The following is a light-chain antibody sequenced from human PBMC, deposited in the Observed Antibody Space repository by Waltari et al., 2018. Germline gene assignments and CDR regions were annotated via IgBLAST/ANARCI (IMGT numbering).Light chain of an antibody. V-gene: IGKV2D-30*01. Sequence: DVVMTQSPLSLPVTLGQPASISCRSSQSLVYSDGNTYLNWFQQRPGQSPRRLIYKVSNWDSGVPDRFSGSGSGTDFTLKISRVEAEYVGVYYCMQGTHLYTFGQGTKLEIK. CDR2: KVS. CDR3: MQGTHLYT. J-gene: IGKJ2*01. CDR1: QSLVYSDGNTY.